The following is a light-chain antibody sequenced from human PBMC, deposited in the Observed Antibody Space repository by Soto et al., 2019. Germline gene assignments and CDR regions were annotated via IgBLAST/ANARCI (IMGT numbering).Light chain of an antibody. Sequence: EIVLTQAPVTLSVSPGERATLSCRSRRSGSSDVGWYEQKPGQAPRLLSYGASTRAPGIPARFSGSGSGTEFPLPTSRLQSEDFAVYYCQQYNNWPPWTFGQGTKVDI. CDR3: QQYNNWPPWT. J-gene: IGKJ1*01. V-gene: IGKV3-15*01. CDR1: RSGSSD. CDR2: GAS.